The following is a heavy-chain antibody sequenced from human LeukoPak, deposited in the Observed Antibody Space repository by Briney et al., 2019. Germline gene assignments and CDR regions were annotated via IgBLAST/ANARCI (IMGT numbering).Heavy chain of an antibody. CDR2: ISGSGGST. J-gene: IGHJ5*02. CDR1: GFTFSSYA. CDR3: AKEFSGTKAYYDFWSGQPNNWFDP. Sequence: GGSLRLSCAASGFTFSSYAMSWVRQAPGKGLEWVSGISGSGGSTNYADSAKGRFTISRDNSRNALYLQMNSLRAEDTAVYYCAKEFSGTKAYYDFWSGQPNNWFDPWGQGTLVTVSS. D-gene: IGHD3-3*01. V-gene: IGHV3-23*01.